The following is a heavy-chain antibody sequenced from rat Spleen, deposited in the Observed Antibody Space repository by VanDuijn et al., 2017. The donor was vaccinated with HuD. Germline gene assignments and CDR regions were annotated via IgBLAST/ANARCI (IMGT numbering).Heavy chain of an antibody. CDR2: ISPSGVT. J-gene: IGHJ4*01. Sequence: EVQLVESGGGLVQPGRSLKVSCTASGFTFRNFDMAWVRQAPTKGLEWVASISPSGVTYYRDSVKGRFTVSRENAKSTLYLLMDSLRSEDTATYYCARHSGTARGVMDAWGQGASVTVSS. V-gene: IGHV5-25*01. CDR1: GFTFRNFD. CDR3: ARHSGTARGVMDA. D-gene: IGHD5-1*01.